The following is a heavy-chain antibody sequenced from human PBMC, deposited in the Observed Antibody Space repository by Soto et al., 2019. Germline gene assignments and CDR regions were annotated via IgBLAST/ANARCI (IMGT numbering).Heavy chain of an antibody. V-gene: IGHV3-23*01. CDR2: IGGTSGST. D-gene: IGHD3-10*01. Sequence: GSLRLSCAASGFTYSNFVMGWVRRAPGRGLEWVSAIGGTSGSTYYADSVKGRFTISRDNSRNTLSLQMNSLRAEDTAIYYCAKRRGEGYFDLWGRGTLVTVSS. J-gene: IGHJ2*01. CDR1: GFTYSNFV. CDR3: AKRRGEGYFDL.